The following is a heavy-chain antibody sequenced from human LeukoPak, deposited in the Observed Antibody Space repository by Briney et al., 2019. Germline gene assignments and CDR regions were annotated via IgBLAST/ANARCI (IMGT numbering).Heavy chain of an antibody. CDR2: INHSGST. CDR1: GGSFSGYY. D-gene: IGHD3-10*01. CDR3: ARVGYYASGSYSHIDY. V-gene: IGHV4-34*01. J-gene: IGHJ4*02. Sequence: KPSETLSLTCAVYGGSFSGYYWSWIRQPPGKGLEWIGEINHSGSTNYNPSLKSRVTISVDTSKNQFSLKLSSVTAADTAVYYCARVGYYASGSYSHIDYWGQGTLVTVSS.